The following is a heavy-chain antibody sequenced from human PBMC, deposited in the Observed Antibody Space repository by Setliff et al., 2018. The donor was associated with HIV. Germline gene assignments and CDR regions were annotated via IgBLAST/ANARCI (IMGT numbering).Heavy chain of an antibody. CDR2: IYNTGDA. D-gene: IGHD5-18*01. CDR1: GGSINSGEYY. V-gene: IGHV4-31*03. J-gene: IGHJ4*02. CDR3: ARGPLRGYRPGGQFDH. Sequence: SETLSLTCTVSGGSINSGEYYWSWSRQRPGKGLEWIGYIYNTGDAYYNPPLKGRVTISIDTSKNQFSLRLTSVTAADTAVYYCARGPLRGYRPGGQFDHWGQGTLVTVSS.